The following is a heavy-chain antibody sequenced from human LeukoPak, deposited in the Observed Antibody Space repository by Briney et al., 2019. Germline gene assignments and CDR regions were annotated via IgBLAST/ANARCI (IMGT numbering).Heavy chain of an antibody. J-gene: IGHJ6*02. D-gene: IGHD3-22*01. CDR3: ARGGSSGSTYYYYYGMDV. CDR1: GGSISSGGYS. CDR2: IYHSGST. V-gene: IGHV4-30-2*01. Sequence: SETLSLTCAVSGGSISSGGYSWSWIRQPPGKGLEWIGYIYHSGSTYYNPSLKSRVTISVDRSKNQFSLKLSSVTAADTAVYYCARGGSSGSTYYYYYGMDVWGQGTTVTVSS.